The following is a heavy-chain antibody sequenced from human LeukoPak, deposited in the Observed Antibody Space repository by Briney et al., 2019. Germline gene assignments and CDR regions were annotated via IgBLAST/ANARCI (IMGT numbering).Heavy chain of an antibody. CDR3: RPHPYHQLWLPGLDP. CDR2: IYYRGST. J-gene: IGHJ5*02. D-gene: IGHD5-18*01. CDR1: GDPNSRLRDY. Sequence: SETQTLTCTLSGDPNSRLRDYCPWIRQPPGKGLEWIGSIYYRGSTYYNPSLKSRVTISVDTSKNQFSLKLSSVTAADTAVYYSRPHPYHQLWLPGLDPWGQVTLVTVSS. V-gene: IGHV4-39*01.